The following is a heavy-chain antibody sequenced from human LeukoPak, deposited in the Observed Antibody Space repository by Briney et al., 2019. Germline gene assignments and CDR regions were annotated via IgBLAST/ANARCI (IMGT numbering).Heavy chain of an antibody. CDR2: ISSSSSYT. Sequence: GGSLRLSCAASGFTFSDYYMSWIRQAPGKGLEWVSYISSSSSYTNYADSVKGRFTISRDNAKNSLYLQMNSLRAEDTAVYYCARRAYCSGGSCPHYYYYYGMDVWGQGTTVTVSS. CDR3: ARRAYCSGGSCPHYYYYYGMDV. D-gene: IGHD2-15*01. CDR1: GFTFSDYY. J-gene: IGHJ6*02. V-gene: IGHV3-11*03.